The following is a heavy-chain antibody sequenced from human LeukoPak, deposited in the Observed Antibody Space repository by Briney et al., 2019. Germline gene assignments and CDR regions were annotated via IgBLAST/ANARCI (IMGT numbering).Heavy chain of an antibody. CDR3: ARDGMGTDY. CDR2: IYHSGGN. CDR1: GYSISSGYY. Sequence: SETLSLTCTVSGYSISSGYYWGWIRQPPGKGLEWIGSIYHSGGNYYNPSLKSRVTISVDTSKNQFSLKLSSVTAADTAVYYCARDGMGTDYWGQGTLVTVSS. V-gene: IGHV4-38-2*02. J-gene: IGHJ4*02. D-gene: IGHD7-27*01.